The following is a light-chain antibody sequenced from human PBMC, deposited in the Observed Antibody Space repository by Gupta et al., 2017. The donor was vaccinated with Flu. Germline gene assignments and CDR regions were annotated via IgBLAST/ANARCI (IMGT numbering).Light chain of an antibody. Sequence: MVMTQPPLSLPVTPGEPASISCRSSESLLHSNGYTYLDWYLQKPGQSPQLLIYLGSNRASGVPDRFSGSGSGTDFTLRISRVEAEDVGVYYCMEALQTGTFGQGTKLEI. CDR1: ESLLHSNGYTY. J-gene: IGKJ2*01. CDR3: MEALQTGT. V-gene: IGKV2-28*01. CDR2: LGS.